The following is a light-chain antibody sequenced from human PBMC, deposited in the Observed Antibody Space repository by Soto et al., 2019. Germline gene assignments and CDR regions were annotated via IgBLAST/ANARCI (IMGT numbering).Light chain of an antibody. Sequence: EIVMTQSPASLSVSPGETATLXXRASQRVGINLAWYQQKPGQAPRPXIYGASTRATGIPARFSGSGSGTDFTLTISSLQSEDFAFFYCQQYDNWPRTFGQGTKVDIK. CDR2: GAS. J-gene: IGKJ1*01. CDR1: QRVGIN. CDR3: QQYDNWPRT. V-gene: IGKV3-15*01.